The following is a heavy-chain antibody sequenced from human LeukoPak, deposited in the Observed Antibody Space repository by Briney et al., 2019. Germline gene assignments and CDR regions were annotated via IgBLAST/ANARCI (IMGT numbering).Heavy chain of an antibody. CDR1: GGTFSSYA. CDR3: ARDSMYSSSWETEYFQH. CDR2: IIPILGIA. V-gene: IGHV1-69*04. J-gene: IGHJ1*01. D-gene: IGHD6-13*01. Sequence: ASVKVSCKASGGTFSSYAISWVRQAPGQGLEWMGRIIPILGIANYAQKFQGRVTITADKSTSTAYMELSSLRSEDTAVYYCARDSMYSSSWETEYFQHWGQGTLVTVPS.